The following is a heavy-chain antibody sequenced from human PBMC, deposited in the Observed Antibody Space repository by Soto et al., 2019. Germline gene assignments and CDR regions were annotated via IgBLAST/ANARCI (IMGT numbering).Heavy chain of an antibody. CDR1: GVSIINYY. V-gene: IGHV4-59*01. Sequence: QVQLQESGPGLVKPSETLSLTCTVSGVSIINYYWSWIRQPPGKGLEWIGYIYYSGTTKYNPSVKSRVTISLDTSNNQFSLTLNSVTAADTAVYYCAKGAPSYYDPRGGNWFDPWGQGTLVIVSS. CDR2: IYYSGTT. CDR3: AKGAPSYYDPRGGNWFDP. D-gene: IGHD3-22*01. J-gene: IGHJ5*02.